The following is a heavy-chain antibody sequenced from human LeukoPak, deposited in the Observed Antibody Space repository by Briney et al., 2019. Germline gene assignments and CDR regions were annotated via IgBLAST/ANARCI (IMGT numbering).Heavy chain of an antibody. D-gene: IGHD1-26*01. J-gene: IGHJ4*02. CDR2: IKPDGSQK. CDR3: ARDSGSFFVDF. CDR1: GFNFRSYW. V-gene: IGHV3-7*01. Sequence: QPGGSLRLSRAASGFNFRSYWMTWVRQAPGKGLEWVANIKPDGSQKFCVDSVKDRFTISRDNAKNSLYLQMNSLRAEDTAVYYCARDSGSFFVDFWGQGTLVTVSS.